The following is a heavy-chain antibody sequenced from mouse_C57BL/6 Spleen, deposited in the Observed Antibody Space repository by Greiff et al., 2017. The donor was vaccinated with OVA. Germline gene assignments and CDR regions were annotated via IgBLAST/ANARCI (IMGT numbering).Heavy chain of an antibody. J-gene: IGHJ2*01. CDR2: ISSGSSTI. V-gene: IGHV5-17*01. Sequence: DVKLQESGGGLVKPGGSLKLSCAASGFTFSDYGMHWVRQAPEKGLEWVAYISSGSSTIYYADTVKGRFTISRDNAKNTLFLQMTSLRSEDTAMYYCARNYYDYDDAFFDYWGQGTTRTVSS. CDR1: GFTFSDYG. D-gene: IGHD2-4*01. CDR3: ARNYYDYDDAFFDY.